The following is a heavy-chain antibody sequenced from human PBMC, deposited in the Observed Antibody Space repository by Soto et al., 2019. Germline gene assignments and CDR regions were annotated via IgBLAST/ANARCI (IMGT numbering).Heavy chain of an antibody. V-gene: IGHV3-53*01. Sequence: GGSLRLSCAASGFTVSSNYMSWVRQAPGKGLEWVSVIYSGGSTYYADSVKGRFTISRDNSKNALYLQMNSLRAEDTAVYYCARSSNSIAAAGTGFDYWGQGTLVTVS. CDR3: ARSSNSIAAAGTGFDY. CDR1: GFTVSSNY. D-gene: IGHD6-13*01. J-gene: IGHJ4*02. CDR2: IYSGGST.